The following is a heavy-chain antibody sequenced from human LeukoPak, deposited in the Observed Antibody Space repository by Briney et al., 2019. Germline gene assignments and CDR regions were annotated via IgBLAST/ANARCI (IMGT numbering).Heavy chain of an antibody. CDR2: ISDSGTSI. Sequence: PWGVLRLSCAASRFTFSSYTMTWVRQAPGRGLEWVSAISDSGTSIYYVDSVKGRFTISRDNSKNTLYLQMNSLRAEDTAVYYCAKVEQLNPDRSGYSLPLGSWGQGTLVTVSS. J-gene: IGHJ5*02. D-gene: IGHD3-22*01. CDR3: AKVEQLNPDRSGYSLPLGS. CDR1: RFTFSSYT. V-gene: IGHV3-23*01.